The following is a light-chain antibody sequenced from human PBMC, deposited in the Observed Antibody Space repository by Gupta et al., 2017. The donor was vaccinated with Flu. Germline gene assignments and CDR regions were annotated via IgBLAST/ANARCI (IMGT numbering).Light chain of an antibody. CDR1: QSISSY. CDR2: GAF. Sequence: DIQMTQSPSSLSASEGDRVIITCRASQSISSYLNWYQQMPGKAPKLLIYGAFNLQSGVPSRFSGSGSGTXFTLTIXDLQPEDFASYYCHQRYSAPQTFGXGTNLEIK. CDR3: HQRYSAPQT. J-gene: IGKJ2*01. V-gene: IGKV1-39*01.